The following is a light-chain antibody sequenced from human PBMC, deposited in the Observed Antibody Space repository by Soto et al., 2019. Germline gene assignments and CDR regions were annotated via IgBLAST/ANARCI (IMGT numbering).Light chain of an antibody. Sequence: QSALTQPRSVSGSPGHSVTISCAGSSSDVGGYNYVSWYQHHPGRAPQLMIFDVSKRPSGVPDRFSGSKSGNTASLTISGLQAEDEADYYCCSYGGTYTLVVFGGGTQLTVL. V-gene: IGLV2-11*01. J-gene: IGLJ2*01. CDR3: CSYGGTYTLVV. CDR2: DVS. CDR1: SSDVGGYNY.